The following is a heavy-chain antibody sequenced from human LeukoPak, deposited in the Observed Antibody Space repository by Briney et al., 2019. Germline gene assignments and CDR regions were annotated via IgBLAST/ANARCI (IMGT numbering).Heavy chain of an antibody. CDR3: ARDQSIAGPTTADY. CDR2: INTDGSNT. Sequence: GGSLRLSCAASGFTFSRFWMHWVRQAPGKGLVWVSRINTDGSNTIYADSVKGRFTISRDNAKNTLYPQMNSLRAEDTAVYYCARDQSIAGPTTADYWGQGTLVTVSS. D-gene: IGHD1-26*01. J-gene: IGHJ4*02. CDR1: GFTFSRFW. V-gene: IGHV3-74*01.